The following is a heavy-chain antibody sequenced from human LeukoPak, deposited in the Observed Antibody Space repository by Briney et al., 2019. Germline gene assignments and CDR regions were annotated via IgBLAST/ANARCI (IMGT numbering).Heavy chain of an antibody. Sequence: GGSLRLSCAASGFTFSSYWMSWVRQAPGKGLEWVANIKQDGSEKYYVDSVKGRFTISRDNAKNSLYLQMNSPRAEDTAVYYCARGGRGYSYGWEFDYWGQGTLVTVSS. D-gene: IGHD5-18*01. J-gene: IGHJ4*02. CDR2: IKQDGSEK. CDR3: ARGGRGYSYGWEFDY. V-gene: IGHV3-7*01. CDR1: GFTFSSYW.